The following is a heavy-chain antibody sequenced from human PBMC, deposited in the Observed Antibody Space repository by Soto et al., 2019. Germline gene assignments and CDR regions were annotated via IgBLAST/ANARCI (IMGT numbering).Heavy chain of an antibody. CDR1: GFTVSSNY. D-gene: IGHD3-10*01. CDR3: ARGMAMVRGVDAFDI. J-gene: IGHJ3*02. CDR2: IYSGGST. V-gene: IGHV3-66*01. Sequence: EVQLVESGGGLVQPGGSLRLSCAASGFTVSSNYMSWVRQAPGKGLEWVSVIYSGGSTYYADSVKGRFTISRDNSKNTLYLQMNSLRAEDTAVYYCARGMAMVRGVDAFDIWGQGTMVTVSS.